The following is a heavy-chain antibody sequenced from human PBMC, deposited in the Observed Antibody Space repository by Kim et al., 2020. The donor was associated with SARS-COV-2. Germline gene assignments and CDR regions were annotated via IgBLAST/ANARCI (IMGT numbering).Heavy chain of an antibody. CDR3: ANDISLDN. CDR2: QK. J-gene: IGHJ4*02. Sequence: QKYYEDSVKGRFTISRDNANNLLFLQMHSLRTDDTAMDYCANDISLDNWGQGTRVTVSS. V-gene: IGHV3-21*06. D-gene: IGHD3-22*01.